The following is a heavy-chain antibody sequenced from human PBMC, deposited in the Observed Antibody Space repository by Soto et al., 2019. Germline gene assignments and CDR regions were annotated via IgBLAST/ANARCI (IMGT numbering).Heavy chain of an antibody. V-gene: IGHV5-51*01. CDR1: GYSFSNFW. J-gene: IGHJ4*02. Sequence: GESLKISCQASGYSFSNFWIAWVRQMPGEGLEWLGTIYPDDSDTRYSPSFLGQVTIPADKSIKTTYLQWSSLKASDTAIYFCASSVLVTSTMNYFDLWGQGTLVTVSS. D-gene: IGHD2-8*02. CDR2: IYPDDSDT. CDR3: ASSVLVTSTMNYFDL.